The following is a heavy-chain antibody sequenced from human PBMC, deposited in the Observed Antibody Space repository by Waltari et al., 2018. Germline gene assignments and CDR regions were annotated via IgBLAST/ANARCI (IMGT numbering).Heavy chain of an antibody. CDR1: GGSISSSSYY. Sequence: QLQLQESGPGLVKPSETLSLTCTVPGGSISSSSYYWGWIRQPPGKGLEWIGSIYYSGSTYYNPSLKSRVTISVDTSKNQFSLKLSSVTAADTAVYYCASGYYDFWSGYSQNWFDPWGQGTLVTVSS. CDR2: IYYSGST. D-gene: IGHD3-3*01. CDR3: ASGYYDFWSGYSQNWFDP. J-gene: IGHJ5*02. V-gene: IGHV4-39*07.